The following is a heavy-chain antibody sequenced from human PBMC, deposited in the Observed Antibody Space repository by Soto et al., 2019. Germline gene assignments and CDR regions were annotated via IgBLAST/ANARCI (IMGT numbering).Heavy chain of an antibody. Sequence: QVQLVESGGGVVQPGRSLRLSCAASGFTFSNYAMHWVRQAPGRGLEWVAGISYDGSNNYYADSVKGRFTISRDNSKNTLYLQRNSLRAEDTAVYSCARDSIPAAGTNWADNRFDPWGQGTLVTVSS. CDR1: GFTFSNYA. V-gene: IGHV3-30-3*01. CDR2: ISYDGSNN. D-gene: IGHD6-13*01. CDR3: ARDSIPAAGTNWADNRFDP. J-gene: IGHJ5*02.